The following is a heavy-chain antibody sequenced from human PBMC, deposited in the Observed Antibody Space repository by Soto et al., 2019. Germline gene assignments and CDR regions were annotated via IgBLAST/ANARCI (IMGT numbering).Heavy chain of an antibody. CDR1: GGSVSNFY. Sequence: ETLSLSCPVSGGSVSNFYWNWIRQSAGKGLEWIGRIYSSGSTNYNPSLRSRVTMSVDTSKNQFSLKLNSVTAADTAVYYCARSSHKESWFDPWGQGTLVTVYS. V-gene: IGHV4-4*07. J-gene: IGHJ5*02. CDR3: ARSSHKESWFDP. CDR2: IYSSGST. D-gene: IGHD6-13*01.